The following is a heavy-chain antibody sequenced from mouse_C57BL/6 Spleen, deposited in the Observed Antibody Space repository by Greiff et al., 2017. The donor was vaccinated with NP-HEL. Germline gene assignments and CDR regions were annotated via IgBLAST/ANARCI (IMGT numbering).Heavy chain of an antibody. Sequence: QVQLKQPGAELVKPGASVKLSCKASGYTFTSYWMHWVKQRPGQGLEWIGMIHPNSGSTNYNEKFKSKATLTVDKSSSTAYMQLSSLTSEDSAVYYGARSDYDYDWFAYWGQGTLVTVSA. CDR2: IHPNSGST. J-gene: IGHJ3*01. D-gene: IGHD2-4*01. CDR3: ARSDYDYDWFAY. CDR1: GYTFTSYW. V-gene: IGHV1-64*01.